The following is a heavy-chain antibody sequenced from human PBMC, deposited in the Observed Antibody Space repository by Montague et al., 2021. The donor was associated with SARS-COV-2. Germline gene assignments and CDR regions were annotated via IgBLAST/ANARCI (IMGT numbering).Heavy chain of an antibody. CDR3: ERRLTGLEPPFDP. CDR2: IYYSASN. CDR1: GDSIRSATHY. V-gene: IGHV4-39*01. Sequence: SETLSLTCDVSGDSIRSATHYWAWLRQPPGRGLEWIGNIYYSASNMYNPSLKSRVTMSVDTSKNQFSLHLNLVTAADTAVYYCERRLTGLEPPFDPWGQGTLVTVSS. J-gene: IGHJ5*02. D-gene: IGHD1-1*01.